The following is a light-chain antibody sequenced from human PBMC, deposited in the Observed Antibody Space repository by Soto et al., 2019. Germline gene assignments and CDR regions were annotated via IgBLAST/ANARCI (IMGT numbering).Light chain of an antibody. J-gene: IGLJ1*01. CDR2: VGTGGIVG. CDR3: GADHGSGSNFVYV. Sequence: QSVLTQPPSASASLGASVTLTCTLSSGYSNYKVDWYQQRPGKGPRFVMRVGTGGIVGSKGDGIPDRFSVLGSGMNRYLTIKNIQEEDESDCRCGADHGSGSNFVYVFGTGTKLTVL. CDR1: SGYSNYK. V-gene: IGLV9-49*01.